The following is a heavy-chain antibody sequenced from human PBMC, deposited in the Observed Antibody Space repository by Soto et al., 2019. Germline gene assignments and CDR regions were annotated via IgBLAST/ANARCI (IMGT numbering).Heavy chain of an antibody. CDR2: IKVDNGDT. V-gene: IGHV1-18*01. CDR1: GYTLKNYG. CDR3: ARSRYYFDY. J-gene: IGHJ4*02. Sequence: QVHLVQSGGEVKKPGASVKVSCKASGYTLKNYGIGWVRQAPGLGPEWVGWIKVDNGDTKYAEKLQGRVTLTTDTSTSTAYMERRNLRSDDTAFYYCARSRYYFDYWGKGTLFTVSS.